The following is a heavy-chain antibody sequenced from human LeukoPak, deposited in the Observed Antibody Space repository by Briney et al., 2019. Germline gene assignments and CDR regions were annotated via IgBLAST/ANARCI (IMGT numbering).Heavy chain of an antibody. D-gene: IGHD6-6*01. CDR2: VYYTGST. V-gene: IGHV4-59*08. CDR3: ARHFAYSSSSYFDY. Sequence: SETLSLTCSVSGGSVSNYYWSWIRQTPGKGLEWIGYVYYTGSTNYNPSLKSRVTMFEDKSKNQFSLRLYSVTVADTAVYYCARHFAYSSSSYFDYWGQGSLVTVSS. J-gene: IGHJ4*02. CDR1: GGSVSNYY.